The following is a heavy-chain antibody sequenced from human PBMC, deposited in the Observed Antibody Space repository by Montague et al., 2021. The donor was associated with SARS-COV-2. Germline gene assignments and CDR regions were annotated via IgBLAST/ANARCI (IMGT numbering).Heavy chain of an antibody. CDR3: AKHAYYFDSRGYNYTDAFNV. CDR2: IYYSGST. CDR1: GGSMNSYY. Sequence: SETLSLTCTVSGGSMNSYYWSWIRQPPGKRLEWIGYIYYSGSTKYNPSCKSRVAISVDTSKNNFSLNLTSVTAADTAVYYCAKHAYYFDSRGYNYTDAFNVWGQGTMVTVSS. J-gene: IGHJ3*01. D-gene: IGHD3-22*01. V-gene: IGHV4-59*12.